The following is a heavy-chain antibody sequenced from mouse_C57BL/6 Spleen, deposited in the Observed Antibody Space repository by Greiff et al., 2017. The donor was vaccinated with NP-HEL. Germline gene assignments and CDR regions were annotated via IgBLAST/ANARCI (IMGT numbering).Heavy chain of an antibody. CDR2: INPGSGGT. V-gene: IGHV1-54*01. Sequence: VQLQQSGAELVRPGTSVKVSCKASGYAFTNYLIEWVKQRPGQGLEWIGVINPGSGGTNYNEKFKGKATLTADKSSSTAYMQLSSLTSEDSAVYFCAGEDTTRAMDYWGQGTSVTVSS. CDR1: GYAFTNYL. CDR3: AGEDTTRAMDY. J-gene: IGHJ4*01. D-gene: IGHD1-1*01.